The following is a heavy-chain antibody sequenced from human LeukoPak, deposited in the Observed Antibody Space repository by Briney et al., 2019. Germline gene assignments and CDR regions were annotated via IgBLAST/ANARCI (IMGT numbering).Heavy chain of an antibody. V-gene: IGHV1-2*02. Sequence: ASVKVSCKASGYTFTGHYMHWLRQAPGQGVEWMGWINPNSGGTHYAQKFQGRLTMTRDTSSYTVDMELSRLKYDDTAVYYCARVPLNYGSGRGWFDPWGQGTLVTVSS. CDR1: GYTFTGHY. J-gene: IGHJ5*02. CDR2: INPNSGGT. D-gene: IGHD3-10*01. CDR3: ARVPLNYGSGRGWFDP.